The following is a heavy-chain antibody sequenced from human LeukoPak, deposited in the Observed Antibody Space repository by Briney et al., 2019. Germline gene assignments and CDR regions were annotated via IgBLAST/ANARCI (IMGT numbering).Heavy chain of an antibody. V-gene: IGHV4-39*07. CDR1: GGSISSSSYY. CDR2: IYYSGST. D-gene: IGHD6-19*01. Sequence: SETLSLTCTVSGGSISSSSYYWGWIRQPPGKGLEWIGSIYYSGSTYYNPSLKSRVTISVDKSTDQFSLKLSSVTAADTAVYYCARDGSGWLGYWGQGTLVTVSS. CDR3: ARDGSGWLGY. J-gene: IGHJ4*02.